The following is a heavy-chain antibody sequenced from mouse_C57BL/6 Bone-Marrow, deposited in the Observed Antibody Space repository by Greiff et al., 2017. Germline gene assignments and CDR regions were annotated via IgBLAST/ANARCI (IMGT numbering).Heavy chain of an antibody. CDR3: ARMPPLYSNYPAWFAY. J-gene: IGHJ3*01. Sequence: QVQLQQSGAELVKPGATVLLSCTASGYTFTSYWLHWVKQRPVQGLEWIGMIHPNSGSTNYNEKFNSKATLTVDKSSTTAYMQLSSLPSEDSAVDYCARMPPLYSNYPAWFAYWGQGTLVTVSA. D-gene: IGHD2-5*01. CDR1: GYTFTSYW. V-gene: IGHV1-64*01. CDR2: IHPNSGST.